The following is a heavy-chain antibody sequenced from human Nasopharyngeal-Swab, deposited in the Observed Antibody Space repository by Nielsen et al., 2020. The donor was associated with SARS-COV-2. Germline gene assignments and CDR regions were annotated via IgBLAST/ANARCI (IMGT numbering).Heavy chain of an antibody. CDR1: GYSFTSYW. V-gene: IGHV5-51*01. Sequence: GGSLSLSCKGSGYSFTSYWIGCVRQMPGKCLEWMGIIYPGDSDTSYSPSFQGQVTISADKSISTAYLQWSSLKASDTAMYYCARHAKIDSGITWAGWAPWGKGTTVTVSS. CDR2: IYPGDSDT. J-gene: IGHJ6*04. D-gene: IGHD1-26*01. CDR3: ARHAKIDSGITWAGWAP.